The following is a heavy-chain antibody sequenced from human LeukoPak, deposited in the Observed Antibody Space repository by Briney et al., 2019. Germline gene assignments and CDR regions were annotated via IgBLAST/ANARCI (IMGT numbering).Heavy chain of an antibody. J-gene: IGHJ4*02. CDR1: GLTFDDYG. D-gene: IGHD3-22*01. CDR2: INWNGGST. CDR3: ARDSGGFSPYYYDSSGIHWDY. Sequence: GGSLRLSCAASGLTFDDYGMSWVRQAPGKGLEWVSGINWNGGSTGYADSVKGRFTISRDNAKNSLYLQMNSLRAEDTALYYCARDSGGFSPYYYDSSGIHWDYWGQGTLVTVSS. V-gene: IGHV3-20*04.